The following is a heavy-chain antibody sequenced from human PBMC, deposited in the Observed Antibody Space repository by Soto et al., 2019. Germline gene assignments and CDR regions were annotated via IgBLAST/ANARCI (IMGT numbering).Heavy chain of an antibody. CDR1: GYTFTGYY. Sequence: QVQLVQSGAEVKKPGASVKVSCKASGYTFTGYYMHWVRQAPGQGLEWMGWINPNSGDTSYAQKFQDRVSRSRDTPTRTAYMELSRLRSDDTAVYYCARGDILVERACPSDYWGQGTLVTVSS. CDR3: ARGDILVERACPSDY. D-gene: IGHD2-2*01. V-gene: IGHV1-2*02. J-gene: IGHJ4*02. CDR2: INPNSGDT.